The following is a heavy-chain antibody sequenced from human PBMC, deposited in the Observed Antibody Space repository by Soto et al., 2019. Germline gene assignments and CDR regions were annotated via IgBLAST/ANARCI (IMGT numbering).Heavy chain of an antibody. V-gene: IGHV3-33*01. J-gene: IGHJ4*02. CDR1: GFTFSSYG. D-gene: IGHD3-3*01. Sequence: GGSLRLSCAASGFTFSSYGMHWVRQAPGKGLEWVAVIWYDGSNKYYADSVKGRFTISRDNSKNTLYLQMNSLRAEDTAVYYCARDLHDSRFLEWSPPPITFWGQGTLVTVSS. CDR2: IWYDGSNK. CDR3: ARDLHDSRFLEWSPPPITF.